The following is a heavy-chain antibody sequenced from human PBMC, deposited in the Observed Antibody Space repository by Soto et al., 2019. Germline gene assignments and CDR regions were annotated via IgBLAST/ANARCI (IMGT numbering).Heavy chain of an antibody. D-gene: IGHD2-2*03. CDR3: AKDGECSSTSCYALGYFQH. CDR2: VYSGGST. V-gene: IGHV3-66*01. Sequence: GGSLRLSCAASGFTVSSNYMSWVRQAPGKGLEWVSVVYSGGSTYYADSVKGRFTISRDNSKNTLYLQMNSLRAEDTAVYYCAKDGECSSTSCYALGYFQHWGQGTLLTVSS. CDR1: GFTVSSNY. J-gene: IGHJ1*01.